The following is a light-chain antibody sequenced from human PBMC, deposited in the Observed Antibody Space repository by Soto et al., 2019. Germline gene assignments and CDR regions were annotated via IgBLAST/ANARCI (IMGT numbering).Light chain of an antibody. Sequence: EFVLTQSPGTLTLSPGERASLSCRASQTVGSSYLAWYQQKPGQAPRLLIYGASSRATGIPDRFSGSGSGTDFTLTISRLEPEDFAVYYCQQHDTLPRTFGQGTKVDIK. J-gene: IGKJ1*01. V-gene: IGKV3-20*01. CDR1: QTVGSSY. CDR3: QQHDTLPRT. CDR2: GAS.